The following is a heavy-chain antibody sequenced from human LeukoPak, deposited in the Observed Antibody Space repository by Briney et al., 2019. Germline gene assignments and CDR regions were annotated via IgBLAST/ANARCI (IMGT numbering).Heavy chain of an antibody. Sequence: GASVKVSCKVSGDTLIELSMHWVRQAPGKGLEWMGGFDPEDGETIYAQKFQGRVTMTEDTSTDTAYMDLSSLRSEDTAVYYCARGQEYYDSSGYQADYDAFDIWGQGTMVTVSS. J-gene: IGHJ3*02. CDR3: ARGQEYYDSSGYQADYDAFDI. CDR1: GDTLIELS. V-gene: IGHV1-24*01. CDR2: FDPEDGET. D-gene: IGHD3-22*01.